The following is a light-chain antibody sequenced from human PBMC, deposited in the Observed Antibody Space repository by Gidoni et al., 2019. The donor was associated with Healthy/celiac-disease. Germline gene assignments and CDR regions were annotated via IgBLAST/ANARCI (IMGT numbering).Light chain of an antibody. CDR3: MQALQTPWT. CDR1: QGLLHSNGYNY. J-gene: IGKJ1*01. CDR2: LGS. Sequence: DIVMTQSPLSLPVTPGEPASIPCRSSQGLLHSNGYNYLDWYLQKPGQSPQLLIYLGSNRASGVPDRFSGSGSGTDFTLKISRVEAEDVGVYCCMQALQTPWTFGQGTKVEIK. V-gene: IGKV2-28*01.